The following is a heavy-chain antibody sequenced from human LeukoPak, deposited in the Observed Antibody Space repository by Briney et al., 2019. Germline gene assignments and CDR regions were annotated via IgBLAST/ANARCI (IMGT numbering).Heavy chain of an antibody. CDR2: ISSSSSTI. Sequence: PGGSLRLSCAASGFTFSSYSMNWVRQAPGKGLEWVSYISSSSSTIYYADSVKGRFTISRDNAKNSLYLQMNSLRAEDTAVYYCAREGDFWSGHSSYYYYYMDVWGKGTTVTVSS. CDR3: AREGDFWSGHSSYYYYYMDV. D-gene: IGHD3-3*01. V-gene: IGHV3-48*01. J-gene: IGHJ6*03. CDR1: GFTFSSYS.